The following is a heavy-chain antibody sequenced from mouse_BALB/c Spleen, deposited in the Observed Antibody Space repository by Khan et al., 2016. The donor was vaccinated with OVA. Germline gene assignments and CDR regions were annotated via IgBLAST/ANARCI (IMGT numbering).Heavy chain of an antibody. CDR3: ARGNYYRYYFDY. D-gene: IGHD1-1*01. CDR2: LSYSGST. CDR1: GYSITNIYA. V-gene: IGHV3-2*02. Sequence: QLEESGPGLVKPSQSLSLTCTVTGYSITNIYAWNWIRQFPGNKLEWMGYLSYSGSTNYNPSLKSQISIPRTPSKNQFFLQLNSVTTEDTATYYCARGNYYRYYFDYWGQGTTLTVSS. J-gene: IGHJ2*01.